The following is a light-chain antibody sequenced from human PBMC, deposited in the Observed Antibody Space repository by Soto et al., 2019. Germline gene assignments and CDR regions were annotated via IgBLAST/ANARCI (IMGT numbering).Light chain of an antibody. CDR1: QSISSY. CDR3: QQSYSTPKT. J-gene: IGKJ1*01. CDR2: AAS. Sequence: DIQMTQSPSSLSASVGDRVTITCRASQSISSYLNWYKQKPGKAPKLMSYAASSLQSGVPSRFSGSGSGTDFTLTISSLKPEDFETYYCQQSYSTPKTFGQGTKVDIK. V-gene: IGKV1-39*01.